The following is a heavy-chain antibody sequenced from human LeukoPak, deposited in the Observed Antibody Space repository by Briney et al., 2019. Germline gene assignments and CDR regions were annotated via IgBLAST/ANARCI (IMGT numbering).Heavy chain of an antibody. J-gene: IGHJ4*02. D-gene: IGHD3-3*01. CDR1: GYTFSSYW. CDR3: ARQNDFRLDY. Sequence: GESLKISCKGSGYTFSSYWIGWVRQMPGKGLEWTGIIYPGDSDTRYSPSLQGQVTISVDTSIGTAYLQWSSLKASDTAIYYCARQNDFRLDYWGQGTLVTVSS. V-gene: IGHV5-51*01. CDR2: IYPGDSDT.